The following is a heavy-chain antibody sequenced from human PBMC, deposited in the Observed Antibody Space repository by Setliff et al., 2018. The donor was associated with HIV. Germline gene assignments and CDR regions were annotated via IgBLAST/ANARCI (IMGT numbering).Heavy chain of an antibody. Sequence: SETLSLTCTVPGGSINRSNYYWGWIRQPPGKGLEWIGTISYTGSTYYDPSLKSRVTISLDTSKDQFFLKLSSVTAPDTAIYYCARQTWEYYDTLTGYYRSPKNFDSWGQGTLVTVSS. CDR2: ISYTGST. D-gene: IGHD3-9*01. CDR1: GGSINRSNYY. J-gene: IGHJ4*02. V-gene: IGHV4-39*01. CDR3: ARQTWEYYDTLTGYYRSPKNFDS.